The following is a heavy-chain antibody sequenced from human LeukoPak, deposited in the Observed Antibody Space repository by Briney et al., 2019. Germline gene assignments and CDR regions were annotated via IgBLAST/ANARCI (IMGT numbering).Heavy chain of an antibody. CDR1: GFTFSSYS. CDR2: ISSSSSYI. CDR3: ARDFLDSGHGDWFDP. J-gene: IGHJ5*02. D-gene: IGHD5-12*01. Sequence: GGSLRLSCAASGFTFSSYSMNWVRQAPGKGLEWVSSISSSSSYIYYTDSVKGRFTISRDNAKNSLYLQMNSLRAEDTAVYYCARDFLDSGHGDWFDPWGQGTLVTVSS. V-gene: IGHV3-21*01.